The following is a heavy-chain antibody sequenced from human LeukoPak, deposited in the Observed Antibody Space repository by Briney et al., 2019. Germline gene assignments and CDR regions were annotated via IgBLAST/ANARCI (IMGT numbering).Heavy chain of an antibody. CDR2: ISYDGSNK. CDR1: GFTFSSYA. D-gene: IGHD5-24*01. CDR3: ARVRGMATIDAFDI. Sequence: GGSLRLSCAACGFTFSSYAMHWVRQAPGKGLEWVAVISYDGSNKYYADSVKGRFTISRDNSKNTLYLQMNSLRAEDTAAYYCARVRGMATIDAFDIWGQGTMVTVSS. J-gene: IGHJ3*02. V-gene: IGHV3-30-3*01.